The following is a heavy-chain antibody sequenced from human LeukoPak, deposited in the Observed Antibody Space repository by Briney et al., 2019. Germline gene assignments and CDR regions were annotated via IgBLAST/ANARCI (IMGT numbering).Heavy chain of an antibody. Sequence: PGGSLRLSCAASGFTFSSYSMNWVRQAPGKGLEWVSSISSSSSYIYYADSVKGRFTISRDNAKNSLYLQMNSLRAEDTAVYYCAGSGYSSSREYYYYYYGMDVWGQGTTVTVSS. CDR3: AGSGYSSSREYYYYYYGMDV. CDR2: ISSSSSYI. J-gene: IGHJ6*02. D-gene: IGHD6-13*01. V-gene: IGHV3-21*01. CDR1: GFTFSSYS.